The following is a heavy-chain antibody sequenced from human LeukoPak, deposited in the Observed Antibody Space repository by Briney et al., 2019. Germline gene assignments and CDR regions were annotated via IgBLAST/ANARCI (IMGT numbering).Heavy chain of an antibody. V-gene: IGHV4-30-4*01. D-gene: IGHD3-10*01. J-gene: IGHJ4*02. Sequence: PSETLSLTCTVSGGSISSGDYYWSWIRQPPGKGLEWIGYIYYSGSTYYNPSLKSRVTISVDTSKNQFSLKLSSVTAADTAVYYCARDSYGPGSRYYFDYWGQGTLVTVSS. CDR3: ARDSYGPGSRYYFDY. CDR1: GGSISSGDYY. CDR2: IYYSGST.